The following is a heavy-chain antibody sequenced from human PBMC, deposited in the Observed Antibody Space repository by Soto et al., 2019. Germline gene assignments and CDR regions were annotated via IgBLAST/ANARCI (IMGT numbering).Heavy chain of an antibody. CDR1: GYTFNGYA. V-gene: IGHV1-3*01. D-gene: IGHD2-8*01. CDR3: ARDQDVDSTMLDAFDI. CDR2: INAVNGNT. Sequence: ASVKVSCKASGYTFNGYAMHWVRQAPGQRLEWMGWINAVNGNTKYSHNFKGRVAITSDTSANTAYLELSSLRSEDTAVYYCARDQDVDSTMLDAFDIWGQGTMVTVSS. J-gene: IGHJ3*02.